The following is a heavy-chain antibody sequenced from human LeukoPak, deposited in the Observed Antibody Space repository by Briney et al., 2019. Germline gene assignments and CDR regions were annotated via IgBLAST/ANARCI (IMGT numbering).Heavy chain of an antibody. CDR1: GGSISRGGYY. CDR3: ARHHDHYYDSSGYRGWLDP. Sequence: SETLSLTCTVSGGSISRGGYYWSWIRQHPAKGLEWIGYMYYSGTTYYNPSLKSRVTISLDTSKNQFSLKLSSVTAADTGVYYCARHHDHYYDSSGYRGWLDPWGQGTLVTVSS. V-gene: IGHV4-31*03. CDR2: MYYSGTT. D-gene: IGHD3-22*01. J-gene: IGHJ5*02.